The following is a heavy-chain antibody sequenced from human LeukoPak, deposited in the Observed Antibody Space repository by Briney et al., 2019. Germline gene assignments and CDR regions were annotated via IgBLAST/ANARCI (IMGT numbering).Heavy chain of an antibody. J-gene: IGHJ6*02. CDR3: ARAYYYDSRSGMDV. V-gene: IGHV3-30*04. CDR1: GFTFSSYA. D-gene: IGHD3-22*01. Sequence: GRSLRLSCAASGFTFSSYAMHWVRQAPGKGLEWVAVISYDGSNKYYADSVKGRFTISRDNSKNTLYLQMNSLRSEDTAVYYCARAYYYDSRSGMDVWGQGTTVTVSS. CDR2: ISYDGSNK.